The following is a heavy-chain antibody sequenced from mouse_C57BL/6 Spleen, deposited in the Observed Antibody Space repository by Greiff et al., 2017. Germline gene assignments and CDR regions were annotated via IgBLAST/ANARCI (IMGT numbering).Heavy chain of an antibody. J-gene: IGHJ2*01. V-gene: IGHV1-26*01. CDR3: ARVYYGNYLFDY. D-gene: IGHD2-1*01. Sequence: VQLQQPGPELVKPGASVKISCKASGYTFTDYYMTWVKQSHGKSLEWIGDINPNNGGTSYNQKFKGKATLTVDKSSSTAYMELRSLTSEDAAVYYCARVYYGNYLFDYWGQGTTLSVSS. CDR1: GYTFTDYY. CDR2: INPNNGGT.